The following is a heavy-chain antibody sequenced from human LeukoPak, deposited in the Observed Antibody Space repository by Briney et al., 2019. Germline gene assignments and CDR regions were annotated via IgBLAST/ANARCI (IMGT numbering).Heavy chain of an antibody. V-gene: IGHV4-34*01. CDR1: GGSFSGYY. J-gene: IGHJ4*02. CDR3: ARSRQLAPRYFDY. Sequence: SETLSLTCAVYGGSFSGYYWSWIRQPPGKGLEWIGEINHSGSTNYNPSLKSRVTISVDTSKNQFSLKLSSVTAADTAVYYCARSRQLAPRYFDYWGQGTLVTVSS. D-gene: IGHD6-6*01. CDR2: INHSGST.